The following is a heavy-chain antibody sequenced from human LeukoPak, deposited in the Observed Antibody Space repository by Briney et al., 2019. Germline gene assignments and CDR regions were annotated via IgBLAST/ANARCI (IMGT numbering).Heavy chain of an antibody. CDR2: ITSSSRYI. V-gene: IGHV3-21*04. CDR3: AKRGGYDYDADWFDT. J-gene: IGHJ5*02. CDR1: GFTFSTYT. Sequence: GGSLRLSCAASGFTFSTYTMNWVRQAPGKGLEWVSSITSSSRYIYYADSVKGRFTISRDNAKNSLYLQMNTLRADDTAVYYCAKRGGYDYDADWFDTWGQGTLVTVSS. D-gene: IGHD3-22*01.